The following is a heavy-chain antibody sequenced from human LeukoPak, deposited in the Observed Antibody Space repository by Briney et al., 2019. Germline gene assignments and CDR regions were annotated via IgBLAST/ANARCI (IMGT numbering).Heavy chain of an antibody. D-gene: IGHD6-19*01. J-gene: IGHJ6*03. CDR3: AKGSKAVLFTRDRYMDV. CDR2: IRYDGSNK. CDR1: GFTFSSYD. V-gene: IGHV3-30*02. Sequence: GGSLRLSCAASGFTFSSYDIHWVRQAPGKGLEWVAFIRYDGSNKYYADSVRGRFTISRDNSKKTLYLQMNSLRAEDTAVYFCAKGSKAVLFTRDRYMDVWGKGTTVTISS.